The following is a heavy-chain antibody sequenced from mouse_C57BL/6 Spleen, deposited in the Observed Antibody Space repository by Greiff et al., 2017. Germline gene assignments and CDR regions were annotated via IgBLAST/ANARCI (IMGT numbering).Heavy chain of an antibody. V-gene: IGHV14-2*01. Sequence: DVKLVESGAELVKPGASVKLSCTASGFNIKDYYMHWVKQRTEQGLEWIGRIDPEDGETKYAPKFQGKATITADTSSNTAYLQLSSLTSEDTAVYYCALLYYGSSHPFAYWGQGTLVTVSA. D-gene: IGHD1-1*01. CDR2: IDPEDGET. CDR3: ALLYYGSSHPFAY. J-gene: IGHJ3*01. CDR1: GFNIKDYY.